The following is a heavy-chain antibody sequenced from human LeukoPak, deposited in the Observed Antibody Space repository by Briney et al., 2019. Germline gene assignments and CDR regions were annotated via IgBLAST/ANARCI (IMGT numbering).Heavy chain of an antibody. V-gene: IGHV1-69*05. D-gene: IGHD3-22*01. CDR1: GGTFSSYA. CDR2: IIPIFGTA. CDR3: ARSYYDSSGYFQH. J-gene: IGHJ1*01. Sequence: ASVKVSCKASGGTFSSYAISWVRQAPGQGLEWMGRIIPIFGTANYAQKFQGRVTITTDESTSTAYMELSSPRSEDTAVYYCARSYYDSSGYFQHWGQGTLVTVSS.